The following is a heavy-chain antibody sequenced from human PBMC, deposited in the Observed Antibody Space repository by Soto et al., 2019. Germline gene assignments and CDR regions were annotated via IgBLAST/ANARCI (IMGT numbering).Heavy chain of an antibody. V-gene: IGHV5-51*01. J-gene: IGHJ5*02. D-gene: IGHD3-10*01. CDR3: ARRPGSWFDP. CDR2: VFPGDSET. Sequence: GESLKISCQVSGYTFTNYWVAWVRQMPGKGLEWMGIVFPGDSETRYSPSFQGQVTFSADQSTSTAFLKWNSLRASDTAMYYCARRPGSWFDPWGQGTLVTVSS. CDR1: GYTFTNYW.